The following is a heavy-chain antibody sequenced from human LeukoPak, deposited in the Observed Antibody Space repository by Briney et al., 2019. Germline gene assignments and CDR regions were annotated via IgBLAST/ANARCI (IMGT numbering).Heavy chain of an antibody. J-gene: IGHJ6*03. CDR2: MNPNSGNT. Sequence: GASVKVSCKASGYTFISYDINWVRQATGQGLEWMGWMNPNSGNTGYAQKFQGRVTITRNTSISTAYMELSSLRSEGTAVYYCARGLVLWSRDPLYYMDVWGKGTTVTVSS. CDR3: ARGLVLWSRDPLYYMDV. CDR1: GYTFISYD. D-gene: IGHD3-10*01. V-gene: IGHV1-8*03.